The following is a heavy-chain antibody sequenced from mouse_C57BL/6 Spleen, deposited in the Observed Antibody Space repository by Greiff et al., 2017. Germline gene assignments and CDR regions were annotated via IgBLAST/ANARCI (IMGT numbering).Heavy chain of an antibody. J-gene: IGHJ1*03. V-gene: IGHV2-5*01. D-gene: IGHD1-1*01. CDR3: AKNPSITTVVATPWYFDV. CDR1: GFSLTSYG. CDR2: IWRGGST. Sequence: VKVVESGPGLVQPSQSLSITCTVSGFSLTSYGVHWVRQSPGKGLEWLGVIWRGGSTDYNAAFMSRLSITKDNSKSQVFFKMNSLQADDTAIYYCAKNPSITTVVATPWYFDVWGTGTTVTVSS.